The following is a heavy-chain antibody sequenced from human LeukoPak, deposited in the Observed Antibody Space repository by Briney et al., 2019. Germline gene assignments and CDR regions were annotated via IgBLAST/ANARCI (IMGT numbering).Heavy chain of an antibody. V-gene: IGHV3-30-3*01. CDR2: ISYDGSNK. J-gene: IGHJ4*02. Sequence: GGSLRLSCAASGFTFSSYAMHWVRQAPGKGLEWVAVISYDGSNKYYADSVKGRFTISRDNSKNTLYLQMNSLRAEDTAVYYCARDPGDWGQGTLVTVSS. CDR1: GFTFSSYA. D-gene: IGHD1-14*01. CDR3: ARDPGD.